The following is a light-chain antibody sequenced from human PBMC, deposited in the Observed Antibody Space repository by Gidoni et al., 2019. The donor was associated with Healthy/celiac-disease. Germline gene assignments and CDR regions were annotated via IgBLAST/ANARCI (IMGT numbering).Light chain of an antibody. CDR1: RSDVGGDNY. V-gene: IGLV2-14*01. Sequence: QSALTQPASVSGSPGPSITISCTGTRSDVGGDNYVSWYQQHPGKAPKRMIYEVSKRPSGVSKRFSGSKSGNTASLTISGLQAEDEADYYCSSYTSSSTLVFGGGTKLTVL. CDR2: EVS. CDR3: SSYTSSSTLV. J-gene: IGLJ2*01.